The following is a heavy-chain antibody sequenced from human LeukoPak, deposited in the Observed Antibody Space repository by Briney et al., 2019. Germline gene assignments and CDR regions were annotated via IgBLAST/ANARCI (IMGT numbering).Heavy chain of an antibody. CDR2: IYYSGST. J-gene: IGHJ4*02. V-gene: IGHV4-39*01. Sequence: SETLSLTCTVSGGSISSSSYYWGWIRQPPGKGLEWIGSIYYSGSTYYNPSLKSRVTISVGTSKNQFSLKLSSVTAADTAVYYCARPGYSSSWYGNWGQGTLSPSPQ. CDR3: ARPGYSSSWYGN. CDR1: GGSISSSSYY. D-gene: IGHD6-13*01.